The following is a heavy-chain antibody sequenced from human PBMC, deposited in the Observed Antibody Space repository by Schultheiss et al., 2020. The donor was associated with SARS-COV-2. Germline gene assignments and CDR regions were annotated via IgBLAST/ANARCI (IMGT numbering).Heavy chain of an antibody. Sequence: GGSLRLSCAASGFTFSSYDMHWVRQATGKGLEWVSAIGTAGDTYYPGSVKGRFTISRDNSKNTLYLQMNSLRAEDTAVYYCAKVEGQAVAAYFDYWGQGTLVTVSS. D-gene: IGHD6-13*01. CDR2: IGTAGDT. V-gene: IGHV3-13*01. CDR1: GFTFSSYD. J-gene: IGHJ4*02. CDR3: AKVEGQAVAAYFDY.